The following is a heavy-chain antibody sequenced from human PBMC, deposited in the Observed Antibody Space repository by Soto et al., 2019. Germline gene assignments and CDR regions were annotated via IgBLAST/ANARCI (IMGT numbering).Heavy chain of an antibody. J-gene: IGHJ4*02. CDR1: GFSLTTTTMV. Sequence: QITLKESGPPLGRPAQTLTLTCAFSGFSLTTTTMVVAWIRQPPGKPLEWLALIYWDDDQRYSPSLKDRLTISKDTSRSRVVLTISNMNPEDTGTYFCAHAGDYDLLSFDHWGPGTLVTVSS. D-gene: IGHD4-17*01. CDR2: IYWDDDQ. V-gene: IGHV2-5*02. CDR3: AHAGDYDLLSFDH.